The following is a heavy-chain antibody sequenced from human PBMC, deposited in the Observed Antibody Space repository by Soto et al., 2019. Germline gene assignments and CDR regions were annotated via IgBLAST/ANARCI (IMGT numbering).Heavy chain of an antibody. CDR1: GYTFTSYG. D-gene: IGHD6-13*01. V-gene: IGHV1-18*01. CDR2: ISAYNGNT. J-gene: IGHJ6*02. Sequence: ASVKISCKASGYTFTSYGISWVRQAPGQGLEWMGWISAYNGNTNYAQKLQGRVTMTTDTSTSTAYMELRSLRSDDTAVYYCARVVAAAGTHYYYGMDVWVQGTTVTVSS. CDR3: ARVVAAAGTHYYYGMDV.